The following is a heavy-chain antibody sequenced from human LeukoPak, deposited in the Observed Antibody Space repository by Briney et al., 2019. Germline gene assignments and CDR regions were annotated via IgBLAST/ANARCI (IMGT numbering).Heavy chain of an antibody. V-gene: IGHV4-61*01. CDR2: IYYSGST. Sequence: SETLSLTCTVSGGSISSSSYYWSWIRQSPGKGLEWIGYIYYSGSTIYNPSLNSRVTISVDTSKNQFSLKLSSVTPADTAVYYCARDLCSGGSCYPGWLDPWGQGTLVTVSS. D-gene: IGHD2-15*01. CDR1: GGSISSSSYY. J-gene: IGHJ5*02. CDR3: ARDLCSGGSCYPGWLDP.